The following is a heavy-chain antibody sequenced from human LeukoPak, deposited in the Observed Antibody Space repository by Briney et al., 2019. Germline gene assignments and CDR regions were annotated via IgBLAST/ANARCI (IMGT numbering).Heavy chain of an antibody. CDR1: GYTFTGYY. D-gene: IGHD1-26*01. Sequence: ASVKVSCKASGYTFTGYYMHWVRQAPGQGLEWMGWINPNGGGTNYAQKFQGRVTMTRDTSISTAYMELSRLRSDDTAVYYCARLLGGGIVGATGFDYWGQGTLVTVSS. J-gene: IGHJ4*02. CDR3: ARLLGGGIVGATGFDY. V-gene: IGHV1-2*02. CDR2: INPNGGGT.